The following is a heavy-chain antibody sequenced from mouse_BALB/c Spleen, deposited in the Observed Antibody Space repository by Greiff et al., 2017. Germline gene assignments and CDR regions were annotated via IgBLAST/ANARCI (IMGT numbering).Heavy chain of an antibody. V-gene: IGHV1S22*01. Sequence: LQQPGPELVRPGASVKMSCKASGYTFTSYCMHWVKQRPGQGLEWIGNIYPGSGSTNYDEKFKSKATLTADTSSSTAYMQLSSLTSEDSAVYYCTRAHYYCGSSYYAFDYWGQGTAVTVSA. D-gene: IGHD1-1*01. CDR3: TRAHYYCGSSYYAFDY. CDR2: IYPGSGST. CDR1: GYTFTSYC. J-gene: IGHJ4*01.